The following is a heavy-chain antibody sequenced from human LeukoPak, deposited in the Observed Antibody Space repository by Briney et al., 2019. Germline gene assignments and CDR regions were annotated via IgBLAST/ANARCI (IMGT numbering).Heavy chain of an antibody. Sequence: GGSLRLSCAASGFTFSSYAMHWVRQAPGKGLEWVAVISYDGSNKYYADSVKGRFTISRDNSKNALYVQMNSLRVEDTAVYYCARRIYFDSPLRRFDYWGQGALVTVSS. CDR3: ARRIYFDSPLRRFDY. CDR1: GFTFSSYA. CDR2: ISYDGSNK. D-gene: IGHD2/OR15-2a*01. J-gene: IGHJ4*02. V-gene: IGHV3-30*14.